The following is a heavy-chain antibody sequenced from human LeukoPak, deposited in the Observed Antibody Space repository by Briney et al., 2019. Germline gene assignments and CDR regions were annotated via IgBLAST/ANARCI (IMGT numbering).Heavy chain of an antibody. J-gene: IGHJ6*03. V-gene: IGHV4-38-2*02. CDR1: GYSITSGYY. Sequence: SETLSLTCTVSGYSITSGYYCGWIRQAPGKGLEWIGNFYHSRSTYYNPSLKSRVTISIDTSKNQCSLKLSSMTAADTAMYYCARGEGYFNYYMDVWGKGTTVTVS. D-gene: IGHD1-26*01. CDR3: ARGEGYFNYYMDV. CDR2: FYHSRST.